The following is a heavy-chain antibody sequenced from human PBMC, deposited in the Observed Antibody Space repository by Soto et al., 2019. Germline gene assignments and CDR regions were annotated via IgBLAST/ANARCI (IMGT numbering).Heavy chain of an antibody. CDR1: GFTFSSYG. V-gene: IGHV3-33*01. D-gene: IGHD2-21*01. CDR2: IWYDGSNK. J-gene: IGHJ4*02. Sequence: QVQLVESGGGVVQPGRSLRLSCAASGFTFSSYGMYWVRQAPGKGLEWVAVIWYDGSNKYYADSVKGRFTISRDNSKNTLYLQMNSLRAEDTAVYYCARDGGSCGGDCYPLDYFDYWGQGTLVTVSS. CDR3: ARDGGSCGGDCYPLDYFDY.